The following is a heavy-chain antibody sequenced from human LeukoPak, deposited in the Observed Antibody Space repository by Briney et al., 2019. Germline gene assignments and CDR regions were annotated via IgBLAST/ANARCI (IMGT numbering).Heavy chain of an antibody. CDR2: VYAGGTT. V-gene: IGHV4-4*07. J-gene: IGHJ4*02. D-gene: IGHD6-19*01. Sequence: SETLSLTCTVSGDSISPYYWSWLRQSAEKGLQWIGRVYAGGTTDYNPSLKSRVTISMDKSKTQLSLKMTSVTAADTAVYYCSRGGGQWLIPDFDYWGQGLLVIVSS. CDR3: SRGGGQWLIPDFDY. CDR1: GDSISPYY.